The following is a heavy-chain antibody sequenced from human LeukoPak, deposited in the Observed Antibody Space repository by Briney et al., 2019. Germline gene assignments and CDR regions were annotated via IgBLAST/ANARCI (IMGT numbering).Heavy chain of an antibody. J-gene: IGHJ4*02. Sequence: SETLSLTCTVSGGSISSSSYYWGWIRQPPGKGLEWIANIYYSGNTYYNPSLRSRVTISVDTSKNQFSLKVNSVTAADMAVYYCARVTVTSRLPFDIWGQGTLVTVSS. CDR3: ARVTVTSRLPFDI. CDR2: IYYSGNT. V-gene: IGHV4-39*07. CDR1: GGSISSSSYY. D-gene: IGHD4-17*01.